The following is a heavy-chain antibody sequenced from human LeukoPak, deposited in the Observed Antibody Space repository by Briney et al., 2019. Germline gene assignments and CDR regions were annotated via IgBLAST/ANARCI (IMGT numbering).Heavy chain of an antibody. D-gene: IGHD3-10*01. CDR2: INPNSGGT. V-gene: IGHV1-2*02. Sequence: ASVKVSCKASGYTFTGYYMHWVRQAPGQGLEWMGWINPNSGGTNYAQKFQGRVTMTRDTSISTAYMELSRLRSDDTAVYYCARRFSGSGSPITYWGQGTLVTVPS. CDR1: GYTFTGYY. CDR3: ARRFSGSGSPITY. J-gene: IGHJ4*02.